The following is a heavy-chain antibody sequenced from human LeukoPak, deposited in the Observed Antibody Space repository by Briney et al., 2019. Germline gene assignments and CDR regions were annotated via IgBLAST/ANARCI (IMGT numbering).Heavy chain of an antibody. Sequence: PGGSLRLTCVASGFTFSNYAMHWVRQAPGKGLEWVAVISYDGSNKYYADSVKGRFTISRDNSKNTLYLQMNSLRVEDTAVCYCARAWDYFGSGNPFFWGQGTLVTVSS. CDR1: GFTFSNYA. CDR2: ISYDGSNK. V-gene: IGHV3-30-3*01. D-gene: IGHD3-10*01. J-gene: IGHJ4*02. CDR3: ARAWDYFGSGNPFF.